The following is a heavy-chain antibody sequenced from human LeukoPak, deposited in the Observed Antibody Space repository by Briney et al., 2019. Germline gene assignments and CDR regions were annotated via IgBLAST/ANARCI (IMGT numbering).Heavy chain of an antibody. J-gene: IGHJ4*02. CDR2: ISGSGGST. V-gene: IGHV3-23*01. D-gene: IGHD3-22*01. CDR1: GFTFSTYA. CDR3: AKTESSSYSYTYFNY. Sequence: GGSLRLSCVASGFTFSTYAMSWVRQAPGKGLEWVSSISGSGGSTYYADSVKGRFTMSRDNSKNTLYLQMNSLRAEDTAVYYCAKTESSSYSYTYFNYWGQGTLVTVSS.